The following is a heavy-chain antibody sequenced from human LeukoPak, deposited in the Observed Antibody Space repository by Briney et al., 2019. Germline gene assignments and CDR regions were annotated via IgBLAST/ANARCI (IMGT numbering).Heavy chain of an antibody. CDR1: GFSFHNAW. J-gene: IGHJ4*02. Sequence: PGGSLRLSCAASGFSFHNAWMNWIRQAPGKGLEWVGRIKSKTDGGTTDYAAPVKGRFTISRDDSKNTLYLQMNSLKTDDTAVYYCIRRVELVDYWGQGTLVTVSS. CDR2: IKSKTDGGTT. CDR3: IRRVELVDY. V-gene: IGHV3-15*07. D-gene: IGHD1-7*01.